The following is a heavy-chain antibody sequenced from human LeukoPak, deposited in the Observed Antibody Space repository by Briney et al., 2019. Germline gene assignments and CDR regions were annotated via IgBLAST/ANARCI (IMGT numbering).Heavy chain of an antibody. Sequence: PSETLSLTCTVSGGSISSSSYYWGWIRQPPGKGLEWIGSVYSSGRTYYNPSLTSRVTRSVDTSKNQFSLKLSSVTAADTAIYYCARDRHLGQLTPFDIWGQGTMVTVSS. CDR1: GGSISSSSYY. CDR3: ARDRHLGQLTPFDI. V-gene: IGHV4-39*07. CDR2: VYSSGRT. D-gene: IGHD5-18*01. J-gene: IGHJ3*02.